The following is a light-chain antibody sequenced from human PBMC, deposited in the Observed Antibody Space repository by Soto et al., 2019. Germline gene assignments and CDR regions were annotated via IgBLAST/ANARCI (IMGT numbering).Light chain of an antibody. CDR3: HQRNK. V-gene: IGKV3-11*01. CDR2: DTS. CDR1: QFLSSY. Sequence: ELVLTQSPATLSLSPGERATLSCRASQFLSSYLAWYQQKPGQPPRLLIYDTSNRAAGIPARFSGSRSGTDFTHTASSLVAEDFAVYFCHQRNKFGQGTRLEIK. J-gene: IGKJ5*01.